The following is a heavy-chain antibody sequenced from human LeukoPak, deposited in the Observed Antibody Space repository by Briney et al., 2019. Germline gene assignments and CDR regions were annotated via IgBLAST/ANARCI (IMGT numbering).Heavy chain of an antibody. Sequence: SQTLSLTCTVSGGSISSGGYYWSWIRQHPGKGLEWIGYIYYSGSTNYNPSLKSRVTISVDTSKNQFSLKLSSVTAADTAVYYCARDRIAVAGTRYFDYWGQGTLVTVSS. CDR1: GGSISSGGYY. CDR3: ARDRIAVAGTRYFDY. CDR2: IYYSGST. V-gene: IGHV4-61*08. J-gene: IGHJ4*02. D-gene: IGHD6-19*01.